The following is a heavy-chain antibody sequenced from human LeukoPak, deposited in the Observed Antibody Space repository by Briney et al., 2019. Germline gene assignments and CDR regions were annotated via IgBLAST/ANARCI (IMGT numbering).Heavy chain of an antibody. D-gene: IGHD3-3*01. Sequence: SETLSLTCTVSGGSISSGDYYWSWIRQPPGKGLGWIGYIYYSGGTYYNPSLKSRVTISVDTSKNQFSLKLSSVTAADTAVYYCAREGYDFWSGYYDYWGQGTLVTVSS. CDR2: IYYSGGT. J-gene: IGHJ4*02. CDR3: AREGYDFWSGYYDY. CDR1: GGSISSGDYY. V-gene: IGHV4-30-4*01.